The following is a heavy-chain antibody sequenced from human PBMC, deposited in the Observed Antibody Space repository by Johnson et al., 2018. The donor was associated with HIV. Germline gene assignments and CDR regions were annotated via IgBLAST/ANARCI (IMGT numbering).Heavy chain of an antibody. D-gene: IGHD2-2*01. CDR3: ARETRDDAFDI. CDR2: IYSGGRT. Sequence: MMLVESGGGLVQPGGSLRLSCAASGFTVNSNYINWVRQAPGKGLECVSGIYSGGRTYYADSVKGRFTISRDNSKNTLYLQMNSLRAEDTAMYYCARETRDDAFDIWGQGTLVIVSS. V-gene: IGHV3-66*01. CDR1: GFTVNSNY. J-gene: IGHJ3*02.